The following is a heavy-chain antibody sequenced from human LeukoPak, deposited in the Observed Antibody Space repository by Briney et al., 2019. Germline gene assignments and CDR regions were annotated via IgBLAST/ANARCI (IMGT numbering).Heavy chain of an antibody. CDR1: GFTFDDYA. D-gene: IGHD5-24*01. CDR2: ISWNSNSI. Sequence: GGSLGLSCAASGFTFDDYAMHWVRQVPGKGLEWVSGISWNSNSIGYADSVKGRFTISRDNAKNSLHLQMNSLRAEDTALYYCAKGLGGYNGFDYWGQGTLVTVSS. V-gene: IGHV3-9*01. J-gene: IGHJ4*02. CDR3: AKGLGGYNGFDY.